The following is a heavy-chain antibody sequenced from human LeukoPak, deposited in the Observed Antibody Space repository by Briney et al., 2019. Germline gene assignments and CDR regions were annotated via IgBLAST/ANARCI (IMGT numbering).Heavy chain of an antibody. J-gene: IGHJ4*02. CDR3: ARQGDYVWGSYRYTHFDY. V-gene: IGHV4-4*07. CDR1: GGSISSYY. CDR2: IYSSGST. Sequence: PSETLSLTCTVSGGSISSYYWNWIRQPAGKGLEWIGRIYSSGSTNYNPSLKSRVTISVDTSKNQFSLKLSSVTAADTAVYYCARQGDYVWGSYRYTHFDYWGQGTLVTVSS. D-gene: IGHD3-16*02.